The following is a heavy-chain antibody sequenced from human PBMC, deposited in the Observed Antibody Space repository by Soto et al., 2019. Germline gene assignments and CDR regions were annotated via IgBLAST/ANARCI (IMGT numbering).Heavy chain of an antibody. V-gene: IGHV4-39*01. CDR3: ARHQQGGYDSSGYYYWYYYYGMDV. D-gene: IGHD3-22*01. Sequence: SETLSLTCTVSGGSISSSSYYWGWIRQPPGKGLEWIGSIYYSGSTYYNPSLKSRVTISVDMSKNQFSLKLSSVTAADTAVYYCARHQQGGYDSSGYYYWYYYYGMDVWGQGTTVTVSS. CDR2: IYYSGST. CDR1: GGSISSSSYY. J-gene: IGHJ6*02.